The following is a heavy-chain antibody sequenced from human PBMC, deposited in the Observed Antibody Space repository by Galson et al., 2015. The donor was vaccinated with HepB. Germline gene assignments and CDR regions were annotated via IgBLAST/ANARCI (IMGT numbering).Heavy chain of an antibody. CDR3: ARRKAAVTTSLQGHFDP. Sequence: TCAVYGESFNSYYWTWIRQTPGKGLEWIGEISHSGSPKYNSSLKSRVTISIDPSKKQFSLNLSSVTAADMAIYYCARRKAAVTTSLQGHFDPWGQGTLVSVSS. V-gene: IGHV4-34*01. J-gene: IGHJ5*02. CDR1: GESFNSYY. CDR2: ISHSGSP. D-gene: IGHD4-17*01.